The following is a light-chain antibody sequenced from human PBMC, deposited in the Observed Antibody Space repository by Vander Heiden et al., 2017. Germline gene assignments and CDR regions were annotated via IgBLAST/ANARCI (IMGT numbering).Light chain of an antibody. CDR1: QSISSY. V-gene: IGKV1-39*01. J-gene: IGKJ1*01. CDR3: QQCETTRWT. CDR2: AAS. Sequence: DIQMTQSPSSLSASVGDRVTITCRASQSISSYLNWYQQKPGKAPKLLIYAASSLQSGVPSRFSGSGSGTDFTLTISRLQPEDFATYYCQQCETTRWTFGQGTKVEIK.